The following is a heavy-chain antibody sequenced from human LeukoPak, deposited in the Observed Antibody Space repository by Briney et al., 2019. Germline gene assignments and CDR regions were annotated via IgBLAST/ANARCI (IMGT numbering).Heavy chain of an antibody. V-gene: IGHV3-7*01. CDR2: IKQDGSEK. Sequence: PGGSLRLSCAASGFTFSSYWMSWVRQAPGKGLEWVANIKQDGSEKYYVDSVKGRFTISRDNAKNSLYLQMNSLRAEDTAVYYCAREEGYGGFWSGYYYYYMDVWGKGTTVTVSS. D-gene: IGHD3-3*01. J-gene: IGHJ6*03. CDR3: AREEGYGGFWSGYYYYYMDV. CDR1: GFTFSSYW.